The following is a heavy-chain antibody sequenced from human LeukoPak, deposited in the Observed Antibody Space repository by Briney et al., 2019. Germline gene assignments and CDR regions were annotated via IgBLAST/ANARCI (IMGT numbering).Heavy chain of an antibody. D-gene: IGHD3-10*01. J-gene: IGHJ4*02. CDR1: GFTFSHDW. V-gene: IGHV3-15*01. CDR3: TTLTGSDLHGDY. CDR2: INSKTDGETT. Sequence: GGSLRLSCAASGFTFSHDWMNWVRQAPGKGLEWVSLINSKTDGETTDYAALVKGRFTISRDDSRNTLYLQLNSPKTEDTPMYYCTTLTGSDLHGDYWGQGALVTVSA.